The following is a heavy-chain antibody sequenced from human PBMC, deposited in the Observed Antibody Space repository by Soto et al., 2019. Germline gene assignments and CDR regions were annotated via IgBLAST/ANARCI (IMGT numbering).Heavy chain of an antibody. D-gene: IGHD6-19*01. CDR3: AKDQSGIAVAVDYFDY. CDR2: ISGIGGST. CDR1: GFTFSSYA. Sequence: GGSLRLSCAASGFTFSSYAMSWVRQAPGKLLEWVLAISGIGGSTYYAVSVKGRFTISRDNSKYTLYLQMNSLRAEDTAVYYCAKDQSGIAVAVDYFDYWGQGTLVTVXS. J-gene: IGHJ4*02. V-gene: IGHV3-23*01.